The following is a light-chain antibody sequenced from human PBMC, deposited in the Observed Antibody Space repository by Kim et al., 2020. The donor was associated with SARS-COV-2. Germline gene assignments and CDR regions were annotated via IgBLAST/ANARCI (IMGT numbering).Light chain of an antibody. J-gene: IGKJ2*01. Sequence: VSPGERVTLSCRASQSVSSNLAWYQQKPGQAPRLLIYGASTRATGISARFSGSGSGTEFTLTITSLQSEDLGVYYCQQYNKWPPYTFGQGTKLEIK. CDR1: QSVSSN. V-gene: IGKV3-15*01. CDR2: GAS. CDR3: QQYNKWPPYT.